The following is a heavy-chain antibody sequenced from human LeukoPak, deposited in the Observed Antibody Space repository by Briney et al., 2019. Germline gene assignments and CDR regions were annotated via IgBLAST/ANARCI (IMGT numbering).Heavy chain of an antibody. D-gene: IGHD4-23*01. CDR2: IYYSGST. J-gene: IGHJ4*02. CDR3: ARDGMGDYGGKFDY. Sequence: PSETLSLTCTVSGGSISSSSYYWGWIRQPPGKGLEWIGSIYYSGSTYYNPSLKSRVTISVDTSKNQFSLKLSSVTAADTAVYYCARDGMGDYGGKFDYWGQGTLVTVSS. CDR1: GGSISSSSYY. V-gene: IGHV4-39*07.